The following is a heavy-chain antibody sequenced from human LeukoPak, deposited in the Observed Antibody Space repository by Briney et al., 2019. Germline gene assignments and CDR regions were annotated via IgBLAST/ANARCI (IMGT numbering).Heavy chain of an antibody. CDR1: GGSISSSSYY. Sequence: SETLSLTCTVSGGSISSSSYYWGWIRQPPGKGLEWIGSIYYSGSTYYNPSLKSRVTISVDTSKNQFSLKLSSVTAADTAVYYCASVRGMYYEILTGYYRYWGQGTLVTVSS. J-gene: IGHJ4*02. CDR2: IYYSGST. V-gene: IGHV4-39*01. D-gene: IGHD3-9*01. CDR3: ASVRGMYYEILTGYYRY.